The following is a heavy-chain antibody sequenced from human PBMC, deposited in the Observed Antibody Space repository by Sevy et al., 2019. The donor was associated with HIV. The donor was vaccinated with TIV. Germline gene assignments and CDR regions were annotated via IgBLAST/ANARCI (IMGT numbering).Heavy chain of an antibody. J-gene: IGHJ3*02. CDR3: ARVYGSGKNAFDI. CDR2: IYYSGST. Sequence: SETLSLTCTVSGGSISSYYWSWIRQPPGKGLEWIGYIYYSGSTNYNPSPKSRVTISVDTSKNQFSLKLSSVTAADTAVYYCARVYGSGKNAFDIWGQGTMVTVSS. V-gene: IGHV4-59*01. CDR1: GGSISSYY. D-gene: IGHD3-10*01.